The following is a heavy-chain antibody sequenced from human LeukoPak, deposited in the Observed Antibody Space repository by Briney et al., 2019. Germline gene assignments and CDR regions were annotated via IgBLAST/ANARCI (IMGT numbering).Heavy chain of an antibody. J-gene: IGHJ5*02. CDR1: GYTFTSYA. Sequence: GASVTVSCKASGYTFTSYAMNWVRQAPGQGLEWMGGFDPEDGETIYAQKFQGRVTMTEDTSTDTAYMELSSLRSEDTAVYYCATSSGWPDNWFDPWGQGTLVTVSS. CDR3: ATSSGWPDNWFDP. D-gene: IGHD6-19*01. V-gene: IGHV1-24*01. CDR2: FDPEDGET.